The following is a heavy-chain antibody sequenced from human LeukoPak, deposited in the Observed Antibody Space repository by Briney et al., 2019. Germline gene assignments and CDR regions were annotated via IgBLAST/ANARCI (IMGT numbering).Heavy chain of an antibody. CDR3: ASRPAAIEYFQH. Sequence: SETLSLTCTVSGGSISSGSYYWSWIRQPAGKGLEWIGRIYTSGSTNYNPSLKSRVTISVDTSKNQFSLKLSSVTAADTAVYYCASRPAAIEYFQHWGQGTLVTVSS. CDR1: GGSISSGSYY. CDR2: IYTSGST. J-gene: IGHJ1*01. D-gene: IGHD2-2*01. V-gene: IGHV4-61*02.